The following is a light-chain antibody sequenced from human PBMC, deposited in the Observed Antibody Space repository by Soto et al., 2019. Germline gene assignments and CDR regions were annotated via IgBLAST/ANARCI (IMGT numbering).Light chain of an antibody. V-gene: IGKV1-5*01. J-gene: IGKJ2*01. Sequence: CPLPLSRSLANRATITCRASQSVSIWLAWYQKKPGEAPRLLIYDAASLKTGVPSRFSGSGSGTNFTLTIRSLQHDDFATYYCQSDSSFGQGTQVDIK. CDR3: QSDSS. CDR2: DAA. CDR1: QSVSIW.